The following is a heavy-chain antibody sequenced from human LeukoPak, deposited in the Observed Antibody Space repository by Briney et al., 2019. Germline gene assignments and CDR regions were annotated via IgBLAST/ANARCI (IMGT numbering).Heavy chain of an antibody. V-gene: IGHV1-18*01. CDR1: GYTFTSYG. CDR3: ARAPDYGGVDDY. J-gene: IGHJ4*02. CDR2: ISAYNGNT. Sequence: ASVKVSFTASGYTFTSYGISWVRQAPGQGHEWMGWISAYNGNTNYAQKLQGRVTMTTDTSTITAYMELSSLRSDDTAVYYCARAPDYGGVDDYWGQGTLVTVSS. D-gene: IGHD4-23*01.